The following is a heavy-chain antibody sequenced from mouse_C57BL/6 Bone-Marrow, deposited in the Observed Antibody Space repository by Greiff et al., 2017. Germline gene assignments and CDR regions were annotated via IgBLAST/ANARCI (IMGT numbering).Heavy chain of an antibody. D-gene: IGHD3-2*02. CDR1: GYAFTNYL. CDR2: INPGSGGT. Sequence: VQLQQSGAELVRPGTSVKVSCKASGYAFTNYLIEWVKQRPGRGLEWIGVINPGSGGTNYNEKFKGKATLTADKSSSTSYMQLSSLTSEDSAVYFCARSGQLMLPAWFAYWGQGTLVTVSA. CDR3: ARSGQLMLPAWFAY. J-gene: IGHJ3*01. V-gene: IGHV1-54*01.